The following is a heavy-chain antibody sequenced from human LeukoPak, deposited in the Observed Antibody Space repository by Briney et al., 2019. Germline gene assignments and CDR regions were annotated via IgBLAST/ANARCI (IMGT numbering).Heavy chain of an antibody. CDR2: IKEDGSEK. J-gene: IGHJ4*02. Sequence: GGSLRLSCAASEFTFSTYWMSWVRQAPGKELEWVANIKEDGSEKYYGDSVKGRFTISRDNAKNSLYLQMNSLRAEDTAVYYCARDSSGYQWGQGTLVTVSS. CDR3: ARDSSGYQ. D-gene: IGHD3-22*01. CDR1: EFTFSTYW. V-gene: IGHV3-7*01.